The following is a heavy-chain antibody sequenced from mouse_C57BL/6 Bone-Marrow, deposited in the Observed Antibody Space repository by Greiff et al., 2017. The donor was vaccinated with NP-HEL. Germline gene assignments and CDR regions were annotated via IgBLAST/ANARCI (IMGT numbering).Heavy chain of an antibody. Sequence: EVQLQQSGTVLARPGASVKMSCKTSGYTFTSYWMHWVKQRPGQGLEWIGAIYPGNSDTSYNQKFKGKAKLTAVTSASTAYMELSSLTNEDSAVYYCTRGDYDYDLWFAYWGQGTLVTVSA. CDR3: TRGDYDYDLWFAY. V-gene: IGHV1-5*01. J-gene: IGHJ3*01. D-gene: IGHD2-4*01. CDR1: GYTFTSYW. CDR2: IYPGNSDT.